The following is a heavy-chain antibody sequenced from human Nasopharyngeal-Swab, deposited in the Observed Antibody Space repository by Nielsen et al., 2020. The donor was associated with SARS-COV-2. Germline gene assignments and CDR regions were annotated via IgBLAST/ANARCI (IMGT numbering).Heavy chain of an antibody. D-gene: IGHD2-21*02. Sequence: GESLKISCAASGFTVSAFGMHWVRQAPGEVLEWVAHISYDGHTQYYSDSVTGRFTISRDNSKNTLDLQMNSLRPEDTAVYYCARDGDQYMFDDWGQGTLVTVSS. V-gene: IGHV3-30*03. CDR1: GFTVSAFG. CDR2: ISYDGHTQ. CDR3: ARDGDQYMFDD. J-gene: IGHJ4*02.